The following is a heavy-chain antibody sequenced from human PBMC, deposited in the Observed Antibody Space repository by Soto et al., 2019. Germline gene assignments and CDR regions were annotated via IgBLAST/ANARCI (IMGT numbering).Heavy chain of an antibody. CDR3: ARAMVVTQNWFDP. CDR2: IYYSGST. Sequence: QVQLQESGPGLVKPSQTLSLTCTVSGGSISSGDYSWSWIRQPPGKGLEWIGYIYYSGSTYYNPSLKSRVTISVDTSKNQFSLKLSSVTAADTAVYYCARAMVVTQNWFDPWGQGTLVTVSS. CDR1: GGSISSGDYS. V-gene: IGHV4-30-4*01. D-gene: IGHD2-21*02. J-gene: IGHJ5*02.